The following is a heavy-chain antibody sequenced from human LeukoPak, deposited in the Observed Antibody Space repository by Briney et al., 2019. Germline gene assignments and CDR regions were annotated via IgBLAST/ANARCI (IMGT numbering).Heavy chain of an antibody. CDR1: GYTFTSYG. CDR3: ARGIPIQLWLPPYYYYYMDV. D-gene: IGHD5-18*01. J-gene: IGHJ6*03. Sequence: GASVKVSCKASGYTFTSYGISWVRQAPGQGLEWMGWISAYNGNTNYAQKLQGRVTMTTDTSTSTAYMGLRSLRSDDTAVYYCARGIPIQLWLPPYYYYYMDVWGKGTTVTVSS. V-gene: IGHV1-18*01. CDR2: ISAYNGNT.